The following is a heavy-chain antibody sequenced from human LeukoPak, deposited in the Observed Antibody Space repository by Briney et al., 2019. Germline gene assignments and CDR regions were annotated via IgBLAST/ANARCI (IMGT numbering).Heavy chain of an antibody. Sequence: PGGSLRLSCVASGFTFSRYSMNWVRQAPGKGLEWVAVIWYDGSNKYYADSVKGRFTISRDNTKNMVYVEMNSLRAEDTAVYYCARWGDGKMFDYWGQGTLVTVSS. CDR3: ARWGDGKMFDY. D-gene: IGHD3-10*01. CDR2: IWYDGSNK. J-gene: IGHJ4*02. V-gene: IGHV3-33*08. CDR1: GFTFSRYS.